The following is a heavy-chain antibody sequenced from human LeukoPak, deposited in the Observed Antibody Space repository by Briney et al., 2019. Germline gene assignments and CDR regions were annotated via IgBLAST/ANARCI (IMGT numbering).Heavy chain of an antibody. J-gene: IGHJ3*02. Sequence: KASETLSLTCTVSGGSISSGGYYWSWIRQPPGKGLEWIGYIYHSGSTYYNPSLKSRVTISVDRSKNQFSLKLSSVTAADAAVYYCARGRTYSHRHAFDIWGQGTMVTVSS. CDR3: ARGRTYSHRHAFDI. CDR2: IYHSGST. V-gene: IGHV4-30-2*01. D-gene: IGHD2-15*01. CDR1: GGSISSGGYY.